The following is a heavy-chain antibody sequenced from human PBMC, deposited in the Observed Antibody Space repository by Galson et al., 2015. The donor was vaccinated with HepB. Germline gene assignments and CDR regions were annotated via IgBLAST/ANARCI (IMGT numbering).Heavy chain of an antibody. V-gene: IGHV3-48*01. D-gene: IGHD2-2*02. CDR2: ISSSSSTI. CDR3: ASRVSIPGRAFDY. J-gene: IGHJ4*02. CDR1: GFTFSSYS. Sequence: SLRLSCAASGFTFSSYSMNWVRQAPGKGLEWVSYISSSSSTIYYADSVKGRFTISRDNAKNSLYLQMNSLRAEDTGVYYCASRVSIPGRAFDYWGQGTLVTVSS.